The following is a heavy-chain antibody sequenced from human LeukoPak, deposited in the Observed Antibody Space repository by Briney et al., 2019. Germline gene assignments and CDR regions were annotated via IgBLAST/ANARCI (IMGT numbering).Heavy chain of an antibody. V-gene: IGHV3-23*01. J-gene: IGHJ4*02. CDR3: AKPTQLDYDFWSGYPFDY. CDR1: GFTFSSYA. Sequence: GGSLRLSCAASGFTFSSYAMSWVRQAPGKGLEWVSAISGSGGSTYYADPVKGRFTISRDNSKNTLYLQMNSLRAEDTAVYYCAKPTQLDYDFWSGYPFDYWGQGTLVTVSS. CDR2: ISGSGGST. D-gene: IGHD3-3*01.